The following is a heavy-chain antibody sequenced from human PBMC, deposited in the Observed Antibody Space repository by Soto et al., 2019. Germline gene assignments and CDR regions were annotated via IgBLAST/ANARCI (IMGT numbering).Heavy chain of an antibody. J-gene: IGHJ4*02. CDR2: ISSSSSYI. CDR1: GFTFSSYS. D-gene: IGHD5-18*01. Sequence: EVQLVESGGGLAKPGGSLRLSCAAAGFTFSSYSMNVVRQAPGKGLEWVSSISSSSSYIYYADAVRGRFTISRDNDKTALCLQMNSLRARGPAVYYYARDQPGYSYGYGLGYWGQGTLVTVSS. V-gene: IGHV3-21*01. CDR3: ARDQPGYSYGYGLGY.